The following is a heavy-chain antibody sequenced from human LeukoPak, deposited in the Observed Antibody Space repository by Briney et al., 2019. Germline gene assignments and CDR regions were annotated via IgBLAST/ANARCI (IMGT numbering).Heavy chain of an antibody. CDR3: AADGLRYPDPYYFDY. CDR2: FDPEDGET. CDR1: GYTLTELS. Sequence: ASVEVSCKVSGYTLTELSMHWVRQAPGKGLEWMGGFDPEDGETIYAQKFQGRVTMTEDTSTDTAYMELSSLRSEDTAVYYCAADGLRYPDPYYFDYWGQGTLVTVSS. D-gene: IGHD3-9*01. V-gene: IGHV1-24*01. J-gene: IGHJ4*02.